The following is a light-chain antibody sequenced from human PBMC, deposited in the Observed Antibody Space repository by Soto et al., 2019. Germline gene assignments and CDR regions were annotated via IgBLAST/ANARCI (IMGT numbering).Light chain of an antibody. CDR1: SSDVGAYNF. CDR3: SSYILSSTVI. CDR2: EVS. Sequence: QSALTQPASVSGSPGQSVTISCTGTSSDVGAYNFVSWYQQHPGKAPKLMIYEVSNRPSGVSNRFSGSKSGNTASLTISGLQAGDEADYYCSSYILSSTVIFGGGTQLTV. J-gene: IGLJ2*01. V-gene: IGLV2-14*01.